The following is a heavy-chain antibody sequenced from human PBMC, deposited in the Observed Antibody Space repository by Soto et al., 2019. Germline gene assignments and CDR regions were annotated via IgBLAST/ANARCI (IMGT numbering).Heavy chain of an antibody. CDR3: ARDRGYDAHDYYYNAMDA. D-gene: IGHD2-15*01. V-gene: IGHV3-21*01. J-gene: IGHJ6*02. CDR1: VFTFRTYT. CDR2: IRGFSPYT. Sequence: PWWSLRLSCISSVFTFRTYTMSWFRQAPGKGLEWVSDIRGFSPYTFYAESVKGRFTISRDNAKNSLYLQMNSLRAEDTAVYYCARDRGYDAHDYYYNAMDAWGQGTTVTVSS.